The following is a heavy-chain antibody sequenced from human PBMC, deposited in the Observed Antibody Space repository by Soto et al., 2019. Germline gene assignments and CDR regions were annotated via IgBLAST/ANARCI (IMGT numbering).Heavy chain of an antibody. D-gene: IGHD3-16*02. V-gene: IGHV4-59*08. CDR3: ARLRLGELSLNWFDP. CDR2: IYYSGST. J-gene: IGHJ5*02. Sequence: QVQLQESGPGLVKPSETLSLTCTVSGGSISSYYWSWIRQPPGKGLEWIGYIYYSGSTNYNPSLKCRVTISVDTSKNQFSLKLSSVTAADTAVYYCARLRLGELSLNWFDPWGQGTLVTVSS. CDR1: GGSISSYY.